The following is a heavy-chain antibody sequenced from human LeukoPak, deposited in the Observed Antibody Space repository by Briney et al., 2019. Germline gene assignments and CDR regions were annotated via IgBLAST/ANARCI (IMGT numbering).Heavy chain of an antibody. CDR3: AKSRDLYYLYYGMDV. CDR1: GFTFTSYA. D-gene: IGHD5-24*01. CDR2: ISGNGGVT. J-gene: IGHJ6*02. Sequence: SGGSLRLSCAASGFTFTSYAMNWVRQAPGRGLEWVSAISGNGGVTFYAESVKGRFTISRDNSHNTLYLQINSLRAEDTAIYYCAKSRDLYYLYYGMDVWGQGTTVTVSS. V-gene: IGHV3-23*01.